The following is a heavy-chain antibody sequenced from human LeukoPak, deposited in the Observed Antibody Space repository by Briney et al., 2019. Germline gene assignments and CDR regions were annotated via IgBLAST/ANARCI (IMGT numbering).Heavy chain of an antibody. V-gene: IGHV3-21*01. CDR2: ISSSSSSYI. D-gene: IGHD6-13*01. J-gene: IGHJ4*02. CDR1: GFTFSSYS. CDR3: GRGDSSSWSPNFDY. Sequence: PGRSLRLSCAASGFTFSSYSMNWVRQAPGKGLEWVSSISSSSSSYIYYADSVKGRFTISRDNAKNSLYLQMDSLRAEDTAVYYWGRGDSSSWSPNFDYGGQETLVTVSS.